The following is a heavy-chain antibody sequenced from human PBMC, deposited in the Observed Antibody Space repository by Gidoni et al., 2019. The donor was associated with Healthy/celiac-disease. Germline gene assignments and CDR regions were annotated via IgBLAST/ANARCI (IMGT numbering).Heavy chain of an antibody. CDR1: GGSFSGYY. D-gene: IGHD3-16*02. Sequence: QVQLQQWGAGLLKPSETLSLTCAVYGGSFSGYYWSWIRQPPGKGLEWMGEINHSGSTNYNPSLKSRVTISVDTSKNQFSLKLSSVTAADTAVYYCARNDGAYDYVWGSYRLDYGMDVWGQGTTVTVSS. V-gene: IGHV4-34*01. J-gene: IGHJ6*02. CDR3: ARNDGAYDYVWGSYRLDYGMDV. CDR2: INHSGST.